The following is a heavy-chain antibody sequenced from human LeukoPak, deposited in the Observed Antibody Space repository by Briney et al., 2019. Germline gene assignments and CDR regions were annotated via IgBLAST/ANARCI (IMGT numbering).Heavy chain of an antibody. J-gene: IGHJ5*02. CDR3: ARIVNYSGSYSS. D-gene: IGHD1-26*01. V-gene: IGHV3-21*01. CDR2: ISSSSSYI. Sequence: GGSLRLSCAASGFTFSSYSMNGVRQAPGKGLEWVSSISSSSSYIYYADSVKGRFTISRDNAKNSLYLQMNSLRAEDTAVYYCARIVNYSGSYSSWGQGTLVTVSS. CDR1: GFTFSSYS.